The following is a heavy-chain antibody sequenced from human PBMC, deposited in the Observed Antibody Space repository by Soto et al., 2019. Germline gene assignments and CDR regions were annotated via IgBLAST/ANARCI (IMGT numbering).Heavy chain of an antibody. CDR3: ARIHGSGSHMDV. CDR1: GLSVTTTDMR. V-gene: IGHV2-70*04. D-gene: IGHD1-1*01. CDR2: IDWDDDK. J-gene: IGHJ6*02. Sequence: SGPTLVNPTQTLTLTCTLSGLSVTTTDMRVSWIRQPPGKALEWLARIDWDDDKFYSPSLKNRLTIAKDTSKNQVVLTMTKMDRRDTATYYCARIHGSGSHMDVGGQGTTVTVSS.